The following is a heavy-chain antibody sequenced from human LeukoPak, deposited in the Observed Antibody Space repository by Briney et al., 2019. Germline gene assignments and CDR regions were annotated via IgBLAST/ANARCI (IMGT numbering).Heavy chain of an antibody. Sequence: GGSLRLSCAASGFTFSSYSMNWVRQAPGKGLEWVSSISSSSYIYYADSVKGRFTISRDNAKNSLFLQMNSLRAEDTAVYFCARATWDPNYYYYMDVWGKGTTVTISS. J-gene: IGHJ6*03. CDR2: ISSSSYI. CDR1: GFTFSSYS. V-gene: IGHV3-21*01. D-gene: IGHD1-26*01. CDR3: ARATWDPNYYYYMDV.